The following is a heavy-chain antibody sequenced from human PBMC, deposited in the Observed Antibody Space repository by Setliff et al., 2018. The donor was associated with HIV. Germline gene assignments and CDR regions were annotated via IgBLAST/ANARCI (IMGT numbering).Heavy chain of an antibody. J-gene: IGHJ4*02. CDR2: IFHSGST. CDR3: ARTYGSGSYYQGWYFDY. CDR1: GGSISSSNW. V-gene: IGHV4-4*02. D-gene: IGHD3-10*01. Sequence: PSETLSLTCAVSGGSISSSNWWSWVRQPPGKGLEWIGEIFHSGSTNYNPSLKSRVTISVDKSKNQFSLKLSSVTAADTAVYYCARTYGSGSYYQGWYFDYWGQGTLVTVSS.